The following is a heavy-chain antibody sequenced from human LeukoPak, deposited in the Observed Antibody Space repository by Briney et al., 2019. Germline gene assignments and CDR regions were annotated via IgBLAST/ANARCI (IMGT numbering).Heavy chain of an antibody. CDR2: IYHSGST. CDR1: GYSISSGYY. Sequence: KPSETLSLTCAVSGYSISSGYYWGWIRQPPGKGLEGIGSIYHSGSTYYNPSLKRRVTISVDTSKNQFSLKLSSVTAADTAVYYCARGEVVVVPAAIRFDPWGQGTLVTVSS. D-gene: IGHD2-2*01. V-gene: IGHV4-38-2*01. J-gene: IGHJ5*02. CDR3: ARGEVVVVPAAIRFDP.